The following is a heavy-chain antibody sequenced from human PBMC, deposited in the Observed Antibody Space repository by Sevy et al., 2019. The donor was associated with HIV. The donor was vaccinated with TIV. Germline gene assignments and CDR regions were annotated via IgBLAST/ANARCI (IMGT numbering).Heavy chain of an antibody. CDR3: ARQMDYDFWSGYFRVDAFDI. V-gene: IGHV5-51*01. D-gene: IGHD3-3*01. CDR2: IYPGDSDN. J-gene: IGHJ3*02. Sequence: GESLKISCKGSGYSFTSYWIGWVRQMPGKGLEWMGIIYPGDSDNRYSPSFQGQVTISADKSISTAYLQWSSLKASDTAMYYCARQMDYDFWSGYFRVDAFDIWGQGTMVTVSS. CDR1: GYSFTSYW.